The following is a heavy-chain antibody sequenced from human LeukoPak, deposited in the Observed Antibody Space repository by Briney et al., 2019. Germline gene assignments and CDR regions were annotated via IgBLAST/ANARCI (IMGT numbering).Heavy chain of an antibody. V-gene: IGHV1-69*04. CDR1: GGTFSSYA. J-gene: IGHJ6*02. CDR3: ARAYYGDYEGYYGMDV. CDR2: IFPILGIA. D-gene: IGHD4-17*01. Sequence: ASVKVSCKASGGTFSSYAISWVRQAPGQGLEWMGRIFPILGIANYAQKFQGRVTITADKSTCTAYMELSSLRSEDTAVYYCARAYYGDYEGYYGMDVWGQGTTVTVSS.